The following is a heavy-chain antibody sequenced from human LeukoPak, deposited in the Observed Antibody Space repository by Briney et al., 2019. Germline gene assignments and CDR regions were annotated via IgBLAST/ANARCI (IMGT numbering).Heavy chain of an antibody. CDR2: IYTSGST. J-gene: IGHJ3*02. D-gene: IGHD3-10*01. V-gene: IGHV4-4*09. CDR1: GGSISSYY. CDR3: ARHSTYWYYHGSGSYHGAFDI. Sequence: PSETLSLTCTVSGGSISSYYWSWIRQPPGKGLEWIGYIYTSGSTNYNPSLKRRVTISVDTSKNQFSLKLSSVTATDTAVYYCARHSTYWYYHGSGSYHGAFDIWGQGTMVTVSS.